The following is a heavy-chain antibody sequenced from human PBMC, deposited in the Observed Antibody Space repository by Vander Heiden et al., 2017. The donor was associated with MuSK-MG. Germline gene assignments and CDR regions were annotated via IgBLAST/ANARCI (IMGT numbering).Heavy chain of an antibody. V-gene: IGHV1-2*02. D-gene: IGHD1-1*01. CDR1: GNTFTDYY. CDR2: VNPNSGGP. Sequence: QVQLVQSGAEVKKPGASVMVSCTASGNTFTDYYIHWVRHAHGQVREGMGWVNPNSGGPKYAQKFQGSVTMTRDTSISTAYMELSRLKADDTAIYYCSREYLPPGVPSDRGYYYYYMDVWGKGTTVTVSS. CDR3: SREYLPPGVPSDRGYYYYYMDV. J-gene: IGHJ6*03.